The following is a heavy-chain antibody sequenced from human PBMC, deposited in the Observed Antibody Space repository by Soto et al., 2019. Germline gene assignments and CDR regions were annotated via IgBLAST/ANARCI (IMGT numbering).Heavy chain of an antibody. J-gene: IGHJ4*02. CDR2: INPNSGGT. V-gene: IGHV1-2*02. CDR3: ARVRKYCSGGSCYLGSYGPKPFDY. D-gene: IGHD2-15*01. CDR1: GYTFTGYY. Sequence: ASVKVSCKASGYTFTGYYMHWVRQATGQGLEWMGWINPNSGGTNYAQKFQGRVTMTRDTSISTAYMELSRLRSDDTAVYYCARVRKYCSGGSCYLGSYGPKPFDYWGQGTLVTVSS.